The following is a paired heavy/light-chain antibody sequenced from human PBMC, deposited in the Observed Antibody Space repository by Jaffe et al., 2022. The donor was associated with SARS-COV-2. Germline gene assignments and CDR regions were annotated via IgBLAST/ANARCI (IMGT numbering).Light chain of an antibody. CDR2: LGS. J-gene: IGKJ2*01. CDR3: MQALQNPPYT. CDR1: QSLLHSNGYNY. Sequence: DIVMTQSPLSLPVTPGEPASISCRSSQSLLHSNGYNYLDWYLQKPGQSPQLLIYLGSHRASGVPDRFSGSGSGTDFTLKISRVEAEDVGVYYCMQALQNPPYTFGQGTKLEIK. V-gene: IGKV2-28*01.
Heavy chain of an antibody. D-gene: IGHD6-19*01. CDR2: IYPGDSDT. CDR3: ARHVGAVVGINYYGMHV. Sequence: EVQLVQSGAEVKKPGESLKISCKGSGYNFTSYWIAWVRQMPGKGLEWMGIIYPGDSDTRYSPSFQGQVSISADKSISTAYLQWSSLKASDTAMYYCARHVGAVVGINYYGMHVWGQGTTVTVSS. V-gene: IGHV5-51*01. J-gene: IGHJ6*02. CDR1: GYNFTSYW.